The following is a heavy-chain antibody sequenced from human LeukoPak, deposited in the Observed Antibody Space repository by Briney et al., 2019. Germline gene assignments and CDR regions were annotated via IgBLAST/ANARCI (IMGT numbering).Heavy chain of an antibody. CDR2: ISTNGGST. V-gene: IGHV3-64*01. D-gene: IGHD5-18*01. J-gene: IGHJ4*02. CDR1: GFMFSNYD. Sequence: VGSLRLSCAASGFMFSNYDMHWVRQAPGKGLEYVSHISTNGGSTYYAISVKGRFTISRDNSKNTLYLQMGSLRAEDMAVYYCARGRGYIYGYDYWGQGTPVTVSS. CDR3: ARGRGYIYGYDY.